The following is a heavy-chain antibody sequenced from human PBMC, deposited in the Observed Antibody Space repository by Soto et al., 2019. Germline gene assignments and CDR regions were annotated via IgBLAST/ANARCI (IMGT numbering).Heavy chain of an antibody. CDR3: VKDTQPIGDFWSGRTGDAFDI. J-gene: IGHJ3*02. Sequence: SETLSLTCTVSGGSISSSSYYWGWIRQPPGKGLEWIGSIYYSGSTYYNPSLKSRVTISVDTSKNQFSLKLSSVTAADTAVYYCVKDTQPIGDFWSGRTGDAFDIWGQGTMVTVSS. D-gene: IGHD3-3*01. V-gene: IGHV4-39*07. CDR2: IYYSGST. CDR1: GGSISSSSYY.